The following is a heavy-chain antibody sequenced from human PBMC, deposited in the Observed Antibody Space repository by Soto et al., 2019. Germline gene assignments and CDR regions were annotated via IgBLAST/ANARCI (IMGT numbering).Heavy chain of an antibody. CDR1: GGSISSYY. CDR3: ARETYYGSGSYNYYYGMDV. V-gene: IGHV4-59*01. D-gene: IGHD3-10*01. CDR2: IYYSGST. J-gene: IGHJ6*02. Sequence: SETLSLTCTVSGGSISSYYWSWIRQPPGKGLEWIGYIYYSGSTNYNPSLKSRVTISVDTSKNQFSLKLSSVTAADTAVYYCARETYYGSGSYNYYYGMDVWGQGTTVTVSS.